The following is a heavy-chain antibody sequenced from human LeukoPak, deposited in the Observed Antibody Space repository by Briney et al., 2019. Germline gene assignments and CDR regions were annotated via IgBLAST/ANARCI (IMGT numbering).Heavy chain of an antibody. Sequence: PGGSLRLSCAASGFTFSSYAMSWVRQAPGKGLEWVSSIGSSGSYIYYADSLTGRFAISRDNAKNSLYLQMNSLRAEDTAMYYCARRATTERGHSYGFDFWGQGTLVTVSS. CDR2: IGSSGSYI. CDR3: ARRATTERGHSYGFDF. D-gene: IGHD5-18*01. CDR1: GFTFSSYA. J-gene: IGHJ4*02. V-gene: IGHV3-21*01.